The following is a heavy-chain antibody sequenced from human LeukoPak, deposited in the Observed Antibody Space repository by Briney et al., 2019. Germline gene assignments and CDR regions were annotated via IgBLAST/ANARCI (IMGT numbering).Heavy chain of an antibody. Sequence: GGSLRLSCAASGFTFSSYEMNWVRQAPGKGLEWVSYISSSDSTIYYAGSVKGRFTISRDNAKNSLYLQMNSLRAEDTAVYYCARVGDSGYDVDYWGQGTLVTVSS. D-gene: IGHD5-12*01. CDR1: GFTFSSYE. V-gene: IGHV3-48*03. J-gene: IGHJ4*02. CDR2: ISSSDSTI. CDR3: ARVGDSGYDVDY.